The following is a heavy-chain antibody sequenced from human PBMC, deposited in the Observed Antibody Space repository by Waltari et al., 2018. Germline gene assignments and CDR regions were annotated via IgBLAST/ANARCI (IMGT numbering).Heavy chain of an antibody. CDR3: ASSYCGGDCYPRGYYYYGMDV. J-gene: IGHJ6*02. D-gene: IGHD2-21*02. Sequence: QLQLQQWGAGLLTPSETLSITCAVYGGSFSSYYWRWIRQPPGKGLEWIGYIYYSGSTNYNPSLKSRVTISVDTSKIQFSLKLSSVTAADTAVYYCASSYCGGDCYPRGYYYYGMDVWGQGTTVTVSS. CDR1: GGSFSSYY. CDR2: IYYSGST. V-gene: IGHV4-34*11.